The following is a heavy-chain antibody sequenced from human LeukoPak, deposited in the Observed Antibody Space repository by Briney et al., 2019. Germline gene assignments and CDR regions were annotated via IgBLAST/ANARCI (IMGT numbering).Heavy chain of an antibody. V-gene: IGHV4-34*01. Sequence: SETLSLTCAVYGGSFSGYYWSWLRQPPGKGLEWIGEINHSGSTNYNPSLKSRVTISVDTSKNQFSLKLSSVTAADTAVYYCARGPYSSSWTRWGQGTLVTVSS. J-gene: IGHJ4*02. CDR2: INHSGST. D-gene: IGHD6-13*01. CDR1: GGSFSGYY. CDR3: ARGPYSSSWTR.